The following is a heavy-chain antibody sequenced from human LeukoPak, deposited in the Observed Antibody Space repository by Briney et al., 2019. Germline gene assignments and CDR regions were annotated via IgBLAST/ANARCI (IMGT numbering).Heavy chain of an antibody. V-gene: IGHV4-39*01. CDR2: IYYSGST. CDR3: ARVVGAKFDY. CDR1: GGSISSSSYY. D-gene: IGHD1-26*01. Sequence: PSETLSLTCTVSGGSISSSSYYWGWIRQPPGKGLEWIGSIYYSGSTYYNPSLKSRVTISVDTSKNQFSLKLSSVTAADTAVYYCARVVGAKFDYWGQGPLVTVSS. J-gene: IGHJ4*02.